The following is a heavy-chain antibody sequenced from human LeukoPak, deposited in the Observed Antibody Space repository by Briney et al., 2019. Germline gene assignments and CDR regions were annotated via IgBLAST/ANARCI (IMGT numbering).Heavy chain of an antibody. V-gene: IGHV3-11*01. D-gene: IGHD1-26*01. J-gene: IGHJ4*02. Sequence: GGSLRLSCAASGFTFSDYYMSWIRQAPGKGLEWVSYIGGSGSTIYYADSVKGRFTISRNNAKNSLYLQMNSLRAEDTAVYYCARDRYVGATTAGDSDSWGQGTLVTVSS. CDR3: ARDRYVGATTAGDSDS. CDR1: GFTFSDYY. CDR2: IGGSGSTI.